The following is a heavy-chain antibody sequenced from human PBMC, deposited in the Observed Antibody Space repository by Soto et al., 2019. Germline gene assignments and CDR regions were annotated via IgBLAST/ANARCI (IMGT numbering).Heavy chain of an antibody. D-gene: IGHD2-15*01. CDR1: GGTFSSYA. V-gene: IGHV1-69*13. J-gene: IGHJ4*02. CDR3: ARDPFGGCSGGSCYPD. CDR2: IIPIFGTA. Sequence: SVKVSCKASGGTFSSYAISWVRQAPGQGLEWMGGIIPIFGTANYAQKFQGRVKITADESTSTAYMELSSLRSEDTAVYYCARDPFGGCSGGSCYPDWGQGTLVTVSS.